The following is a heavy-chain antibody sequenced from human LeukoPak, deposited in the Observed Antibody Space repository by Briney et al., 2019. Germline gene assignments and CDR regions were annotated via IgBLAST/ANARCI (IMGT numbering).Heavy chain of an antibody. J-gene: IGHJ5*02. Sequence: GGSLRLSCAASGFTVSSNYMSWVRQAPGKGLEWVSYISSSSSTIYYADSVKGRFTISRDNAKNSLYLQMNSLRAEDTAVYYCASSKQQLSRRWFDPWGQGTLVTVSS. CDR3: ASSKQQLSRRWFDP. D-gene: IGHD6-13*01. CDR1: GFTVSSNY. CDR2: ISSSSSTI. V-gene: IGHV3-48*04.